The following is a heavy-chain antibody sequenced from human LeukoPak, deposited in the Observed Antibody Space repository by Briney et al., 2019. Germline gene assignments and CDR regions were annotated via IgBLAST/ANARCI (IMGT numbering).Heavy chain of an antibody. CDR3: ARNSAYYYPFDY. V-gene: IGHV4-61*08. D-gene: IGHD3-22*01. CDR1: GGSISSGGYS. CDR2: IYYSGST. J-gene: IGHJ4*02. Sequence: SETLSLTCAVSGGSISSGGYSWSWIRQPPGKGLEWIGYIYYSGSTDYNPSLRSRVTISVDTSKNQFSLKLSSVTAADTAVYYCARNSAYYYPFDYWGQGTLVTVSP.